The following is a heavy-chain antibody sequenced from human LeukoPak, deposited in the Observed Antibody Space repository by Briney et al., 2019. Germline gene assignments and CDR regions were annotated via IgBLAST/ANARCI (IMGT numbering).Heavy chain of an antibody. V-gene: IGHV4-59*01. CDR2: IYYSEST. D-gene: IGHD3/OR15-3a*01. J-gene: IGHJ4*02. CDR3: ARIGHEDYYIDY. Sequence: SETLSLTCTVSGGSISSYCWSWIRQPPGKGLQWIGYIYYSESTNYNPSLKSRVTISVDTSKNQFSLKLSSVTAADTAVYYCARIGHEDYYIDYWGQGTLVTVSS. CDR1: GGSISSYC.